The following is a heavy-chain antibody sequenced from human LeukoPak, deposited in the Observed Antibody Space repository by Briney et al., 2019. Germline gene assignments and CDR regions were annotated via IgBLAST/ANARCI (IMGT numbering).Heavy chain of an antibody. CDR1: GFTFSSYA. CDR2: ISSNGGST. J-gene: IGHJ4*02. V-gene: IGHV3-64D*09. D-gene: IGHD6-19*01. CDR3: VKDWGRGWYRFDC. Sequence: PGGSLRLSCSASGFTFSSYALRWVRQAPGKGLESVSAISSNGGSTSYADSVKGRFTISRDNSKNTLYLQMSSLRAEDTAVYYCVKDWGRGWYRFDCWGQGTLVTVSS.